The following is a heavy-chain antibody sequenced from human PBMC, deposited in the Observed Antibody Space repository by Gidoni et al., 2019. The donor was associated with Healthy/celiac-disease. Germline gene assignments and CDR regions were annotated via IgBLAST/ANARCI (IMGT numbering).Heavy chain of an antibody. Sequence: QVQLQESGPGLVKPSETLSLTCTVSGGSISSYYWSWIRQPPGKGLELIGYIYYSGSTNYNPSLKSRVTISVDTSKNQFSLKLSSVTAADTAVYYCARLPSSSSYYYGMDVWGQGTTVTVSS. CDR1: GGSISSYY. D-gene: IGHD6-6*01. CDR3: ARLPSSSSYYYGMDV. J-gene: IGHJ6*02. CDR2: IYYSGST. V-gene: IGHV4-59*08.